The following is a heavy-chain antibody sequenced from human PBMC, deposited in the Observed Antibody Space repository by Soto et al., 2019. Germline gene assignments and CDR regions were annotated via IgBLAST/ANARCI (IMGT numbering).Heavy chain of an antibody. CDR1: GFTFSNFA. D-gene: IGHD6-13*01. J-gene: IGHJ5*02. CDR3: AKDVAANL. Sequence: GGSLRLSCAASGFTFSNFALNWVRQAPGKGLEWVSTISASGKSTYYADSVRGRFTISRDNSGNMLFLQMNGLGADDAAVYYCAKDVAANLWGQGALVTVSS. V-gene: IGHV3-23*01. CDR2: ISASGKST.